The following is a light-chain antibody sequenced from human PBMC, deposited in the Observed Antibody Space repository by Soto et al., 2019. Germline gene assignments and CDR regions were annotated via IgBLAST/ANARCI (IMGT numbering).Light chain of an antibody. CDR1: SSDVGSYNY. CDR3: CSYAGRYP. V-gene: IGLV2-11*01. J-gene: IGLJ1*01. Sequence: QSALTQPRSVSGSPGQSVTISCTGTSSDVGSYNYVSWYQPHPGKAPKLMIYDVSKRPSGVPDRFSGSKSGNTASLTISGLQAEDEADYYCCSYAGRYPVGTGTKVTVL. CDR2: DVS.